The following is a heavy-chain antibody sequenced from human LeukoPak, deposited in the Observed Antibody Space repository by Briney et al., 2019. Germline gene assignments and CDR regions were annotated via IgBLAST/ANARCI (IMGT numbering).Heavy chain of an antibody. J-gene: IGHJ4*02. D-gene: IGHD1-1*01. CDR3: AKSPVVLTLGNDHFDY. Sequence: PGRSLRLSCAASGFTFDDYAMHWVRQAPGKGLEWVSGISWNSGNIGYADSVKGRFTISRDNAKNSLYLQMNSLRAEDTALYYCAKSPVVLTLGNDHFDYWGQGTLVTVSS. CDR2: ISWNSGNI. CDR1: GFTFDDYA. V-gene: IGHV3-9*01.